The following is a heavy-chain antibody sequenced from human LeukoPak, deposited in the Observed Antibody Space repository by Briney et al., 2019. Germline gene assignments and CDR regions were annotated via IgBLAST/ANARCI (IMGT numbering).Heavy chain of an antibody. J-gene: IGHJ6*02. CDR1: GFTFSSYW. V-gene: IGHV3-7*01. CDR2: IKRDGKEK. Sequence: GGSLRLSCVASGFTFSSYWMSWVRQAPGKGLEWVANIKRDGKEKHYVDSVKGRFTISRDNAKNSLYLQMNSLRAEDTAVYYCAREPNYDFWSGSYGMDVWGQGTTVTVSS. CDR3: AREPNYDFWSGSYGMDV. D-gene: IGHD3-3*01.